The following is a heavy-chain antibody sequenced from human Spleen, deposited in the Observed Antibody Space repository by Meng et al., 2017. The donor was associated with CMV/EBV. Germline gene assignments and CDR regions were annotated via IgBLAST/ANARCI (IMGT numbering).Heavy chain of an antibody. CDR2: ITSYRNYI. Sequence: GESLKISCAASGFTFNSYSMSWVRQAPGKGLEWVSSITSYRNYIYYADSVKGRFTISRDNAKNSLYLQMNSLRAEDTAAYYCARDFGSSFDYWGQGTLVTVSS. CDR3: ARDFGSSFDY. D-gene: IGHD6-6*01. J-gene: IGHJ4*02. CDR1: GFTFNSYS. V-gene: IGHV3-21*01.